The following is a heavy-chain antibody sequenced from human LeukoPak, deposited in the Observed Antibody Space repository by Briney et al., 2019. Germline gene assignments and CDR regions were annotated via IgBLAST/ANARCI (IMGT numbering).Heavy chain of an antibody. CDR2: IYYSGST. J-gene: IGHJ5*02. V-gene: IGHV4-59*08. D-gene: IGHD3-10*01. Sequence: PSETLSLTCTVSGGSISSYYWSWIRQPPGKGLEWIGYIYYSGSTNYNPSLKSRVTISVDTSKNQFSLKLSSVTAADTAVYYCVRRGDYYGSGSYYNDLYWFDPWGQGTLVTVSS. CDR3: VRRGDYYGSGSYYNDLYWFDP. CDR1: GGSISSYY.